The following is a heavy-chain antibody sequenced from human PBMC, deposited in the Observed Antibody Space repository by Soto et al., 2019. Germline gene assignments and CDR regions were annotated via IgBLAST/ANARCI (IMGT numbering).Heavy chain of an antibody. CDR3: ARENTYYDILTGYLTRAAFDI. J-gene: IGHJ3*02. V-gene: IGHV3-33*01. CDR1: GFTFSSYG. Sequence: GGSLRLSCAASGFTFSSYGMHWVRQAPGKGLEWVAVIWYDGSNKYYADSVKGRFTISRDNSKKTLYLQMNSLRAEDTAVYYCARENTYYDILTGYLTRAAFDIWGQGTMVTVSS. D-gene: IGHD3-9*01. CDR2: IWYDGSNK.